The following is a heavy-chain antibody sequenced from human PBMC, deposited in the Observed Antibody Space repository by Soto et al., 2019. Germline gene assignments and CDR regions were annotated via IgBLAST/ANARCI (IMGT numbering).Heavy chain of an antibody. Sequence: SVKVSCKASGYTFTSYYIKWVRQATGRGLEWMGWMNPNSGNTGYAQKFQGRVTMTRNTSISTAYMELSSLRSEDTAVYYCARGLRVGVRGYSYGPGIYYFDYWGQGTLVTVSS. J-gene: IGHJ4*02. CDR2: MNPNSGNT. CDR1: GYTFTSYY. CDR3: ARGLRVGVRGYSYGPGIYYFDY. D-gene: IGHD5-18*01. V-gene: IGHV1-8*01.